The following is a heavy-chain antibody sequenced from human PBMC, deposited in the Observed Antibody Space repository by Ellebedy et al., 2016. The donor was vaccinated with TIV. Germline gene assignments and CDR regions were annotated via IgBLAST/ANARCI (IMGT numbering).Heavy chain of an antibody. D-gene: IGHD2/OR15-2a*01. CDR2: IYSGAST. CDR1: GFTVSNNS. V-gene: IGHV3-53*01. J-gene: IGHJ4*02. Sequence: GESLKISCAASGFTVSNNSINWVRQAPGKGLAWVTVIYSGASTYYAASVKGRVTISRDNSKNTVYLQMNSLRADDTAVYYCAGGVLSDYWGQGTLVTVSS. CDR3: AGGVLSDY.